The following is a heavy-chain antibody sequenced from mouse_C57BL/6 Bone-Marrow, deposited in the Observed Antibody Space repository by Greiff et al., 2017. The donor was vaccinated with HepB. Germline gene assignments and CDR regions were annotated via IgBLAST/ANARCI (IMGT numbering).Heavy chain of an antibody. CDR2: IYPGDGDT. Sequence: VQLQQSGPELVKPGASVKISCKASGYAFSSSWMNWVKQRPGKGLEWIGRIYPGDGDTNYNGKFKGKATLTADKSSSTAYMQLSSLTSEYSAVYSCARPGLRPPYWYFDVWGTGTTVTVSS. D-gene: IGHD2-4*01. CDR1: GYAFSSSW. CDR3: ARPGLRPPYWYFDV. J-gene: IGHJ1*03. V-gene: IGHV1-82*01.